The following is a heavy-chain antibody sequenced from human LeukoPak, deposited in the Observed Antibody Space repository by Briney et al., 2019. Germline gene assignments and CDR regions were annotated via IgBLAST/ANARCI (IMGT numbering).Heavy chain of an antibody. CDR2: INHSGST. CDR1: GGSFSGYY. J-gene: IGHJ4*02. V-gene: IGHV4-34*01. D-gene: IGHD2-2*01. CDR3: AQIRYCSSTSCPKPSDY. Sequence: PSETLSLTCAVYGGSFSGYYWSWIRQPPGKGLEWIGEINHSGSTNYNPSLKSRVTISVDTSKNQFSLKLSSVTAADTAVYYCAQIRYCSSTSCPKPSDYWGQGTLVTVSS.